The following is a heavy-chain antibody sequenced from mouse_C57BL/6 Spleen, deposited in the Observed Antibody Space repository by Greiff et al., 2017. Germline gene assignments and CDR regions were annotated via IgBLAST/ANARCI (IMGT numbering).Heavy chain of an antibody. CDR2: INYDGSST. CDR1: GFTFSDYY. J-gene: IGHJ1*03. D-gene: IGHD2-10*02. CDR3: ARSSILYWYFDV. V-gene: IGHV5-16*01. Sequence: EVQLVESEGGLVQPGSSMKLSCTASGFTFSDYYMAWVRQVPEKGLEWVANINYDGSSTYYLDSLKSRFIISRDNAKNILYLQMSSLKSEDTATYYWARSSILYWYFDVWGTGTTVTVSS.